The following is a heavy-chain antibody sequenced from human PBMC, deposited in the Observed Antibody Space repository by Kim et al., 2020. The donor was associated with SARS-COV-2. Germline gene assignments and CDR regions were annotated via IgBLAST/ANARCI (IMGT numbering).Heavy chain of an antibody. Sequence: GGSLRLSCTGSGFTFRNYAMTWVRQAPGKGLKWVSGISGSGGSTYYADSVKGRFTISRDNSKNTLYLQMNNLRAEDTALYYCAKSKYECGSHGMDVWGQGTTVTV. CDR2: ISGSGGST. CDR1: GFTFRNYA. J-gene: IGHJ6*02. D-gene: IGHD2-21*01. V-gene: IGHV3-23*01. CDR3: AKSKYECGSHGMDV.